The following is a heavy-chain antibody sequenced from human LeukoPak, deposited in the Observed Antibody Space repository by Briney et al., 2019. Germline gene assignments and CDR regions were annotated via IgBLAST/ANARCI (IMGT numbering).Heavy chain of an antibody. CDR3: ARAYSGYDFGY. CDR2: INPNSGGT. V-gene: IGHV1-2*02. J-gene: IGHJ4*02. Sequence: ASVKVSCKASGGTFSSYAISWVRQAPGQGLEWMGWINPNSGGTNYAQKFQGRVTMTRDTSISTAYMELSRLRSDDTAVYYCARAYSGYDFGYWGQGTLVTVSS. D-gene: IGHD5-12*01. CDR1: GGTFSSYA.